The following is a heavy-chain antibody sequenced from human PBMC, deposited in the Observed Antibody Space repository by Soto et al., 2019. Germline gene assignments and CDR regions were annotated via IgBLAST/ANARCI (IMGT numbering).Heavy chain of an antibody. Sequence: ASVKVSCKASGYTFTSYAMNWVRQAPGQRLEWMGWINAGNGNTKYSQKFQGRVTITRDTSASTAYMELSSLRSEDTAVYYCARDLGGAYSYADAFDIWGQGTMVTVSS. CDR1: GYTFTSYA. V-gene: IGHV1-3*01. J-gene: IGHJ3*02. D-gene: IGHD5-18*01. CDR3: ARDLGGAYSYADAFDI. CDR2: INAGNGNT.